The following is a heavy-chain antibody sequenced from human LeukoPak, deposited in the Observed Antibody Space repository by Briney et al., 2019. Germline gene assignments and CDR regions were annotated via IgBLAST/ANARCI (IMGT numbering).Heavy chain of an antibody. CDR1: GYTFTGYY. Sequence: ASVKASCKASGYTFTGYYMHWVRQAPGQGLEWMGWINPNSGGTNYAQKFQGRVTMTRDTSISTAYMELSRLRSDDTAVYYCARGGYCSSTSCYHAEYFQHWGQGTLVTVSS. J-gene: IGHJ1*01. CDR2: INPNSGGT. V-gene: IGHV1-2*02. CDR3: ARGGYCSSTSCYHAEYFQH. D-gene: IGHD2-2*01.